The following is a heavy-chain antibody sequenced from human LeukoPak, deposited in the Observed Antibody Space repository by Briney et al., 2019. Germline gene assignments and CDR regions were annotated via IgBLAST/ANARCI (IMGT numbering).Heavy chain of an antibody. CDR2: ISDRGDKT. Sequence: PGGSLRLSCAASGFTFSSHAMTWVRQAPGKGLEWVSAISDRGDKTHYADSVKGRFTISRDNYKNTLYLQMGSLRAEDTAIYYCAKDWSCDYWGQGTLVTVSS. CDR3: AKDWSCDY. CDR1: GFTFSSHA. J-gene: IGHJ4*02. D-gene: IGHD1-26*01. V-gene: IGHV3-23*01.